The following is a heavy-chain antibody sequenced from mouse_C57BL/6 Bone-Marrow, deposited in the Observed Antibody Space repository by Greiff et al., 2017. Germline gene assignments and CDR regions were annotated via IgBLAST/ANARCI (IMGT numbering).Heavy chain of an antibody. D-gene: IGHD1-1*01. CDR2: IYPRSGNT. Sequence: QVQLQQSGAELARPGASVKLSCKASGYTFTSYGISWVKQRTGQGLEWIGEIYPRSGNTCYNEKFKGKDTLTADKSSSTAYMELRSLTSEDSAVYFCANFYYCGSSYWIAYWGQGTLVTVSA. J-gene: IGHJ3*01. CDR3: ANFYYCGSSYWIAY. V-gene: IGHV1-81*01. CDR1: GYTFTSYG.